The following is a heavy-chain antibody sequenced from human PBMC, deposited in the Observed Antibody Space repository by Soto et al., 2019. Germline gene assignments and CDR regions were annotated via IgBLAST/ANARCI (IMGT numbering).Heavy chain of an antibody. V-gene: IGHV4-34*01. CDR3: ARVPRPYYYDSSGYPDY. CDR2: INHSGST. J-gene: IGHJ4*02. CDR1: GGSFSGYY. D-gene: IGHD3-22*01. Sequence: SETLSLTCAVYGGSFSGYYWSWIRQPPGKGLEWIGEINHSGSTNYNPSLKSRVTISVDTSKNQFSLKLSSVTAADTAVYYCARVPRPYYYDSSGYPDYWGQGTLVTVSS.